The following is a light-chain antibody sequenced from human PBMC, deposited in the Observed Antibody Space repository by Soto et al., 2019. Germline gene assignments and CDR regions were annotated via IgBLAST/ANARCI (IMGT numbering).Light chain of an antibody. Sequence: ESVLTQSPGTLSLSPGERATLSCRASQRIDNQLAWYQQKPGQAPRLLICEASNRAPGVPVRFSGSGYGTDFTLSISSVEPEDFAVYYCQQRWDWPLTFGGGTKVEIK. J-gene: IGKJ4*01. CDR2: EAS. CDR1: QRIDNQ. CDR3: QQRWDWPLT. V-gene: IGKV3-11*01.